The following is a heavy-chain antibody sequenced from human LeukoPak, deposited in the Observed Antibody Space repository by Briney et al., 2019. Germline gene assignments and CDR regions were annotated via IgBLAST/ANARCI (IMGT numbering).Heavy chain of an antibody. Sequence: GASVKVSCKASGYTFTSYYMHWVRQAPGQGLEWMGIINPSGGSTSYAQKFQGRVTMTRDTSTSTVYMELSSLRSEDTAVYYCARDQGGVVVGALYYFDYWGQGTLVTVSS. D-gene: IGHD1-26*01. CDR1: GYTFTSYY. J-gene: IGHJ4*02. CDR2: INPSGGST. V-gene: IGHV1-46*01. CDR3: ARDQGGVVVGALYYFDY.